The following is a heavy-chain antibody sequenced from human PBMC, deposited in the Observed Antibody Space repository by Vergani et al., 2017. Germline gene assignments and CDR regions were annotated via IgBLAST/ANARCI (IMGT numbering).Heavy chain of an antibody. V-gene: IGHV3-7*01. CDR3: VRDIGAAGPWGYLQH. D-gene: IGHD6-13*01. CDR2: IKQRGNEK. CDR1: GFTFSNYW. Sequence: EVQLVESGGALVQPGGSLRLSCTASGFTFSNYWMSWVRQAPGKGLEWVANIKQRGNEKHYVDSVKGRFTISRDNARQTLYLQMSSLRVDDTAIYYCVRDIGAAGPWGYLQHWGQGTLVSVSS. J-gene: IGHJ1*01.